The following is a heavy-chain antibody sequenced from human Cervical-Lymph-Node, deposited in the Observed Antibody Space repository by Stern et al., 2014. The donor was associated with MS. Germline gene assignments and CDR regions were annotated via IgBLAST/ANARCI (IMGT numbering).Heavy chain of an antibody. Sequence: VQLVESGGGFVQPGGSLRLSCAASGFTFSSHWMHWVRQAQGKGLVWVSRIYGDGSSTKYADSVKGRFTISRDNAKSTLYLQMNSLRADDSAVYYCARDAWPAASGPLIDYWGRGTLVTVSS. J-gene: IGHJ4*02. CDR3: ARDAWPAASGPLIDY. CDR1: GFTFSSHW. CDR2: IYGDGSST. D-gene: IGHD6-13*01. V-gene: IGHV3-74*03.